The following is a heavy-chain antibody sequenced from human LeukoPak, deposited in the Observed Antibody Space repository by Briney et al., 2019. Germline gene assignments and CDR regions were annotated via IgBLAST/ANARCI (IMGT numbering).Heavy chain of an antibody. CDR3: ATYTHWVAGDV. Sequence: GGSLRLSCAASGFTFSSYWMSWVRQAPGKGLEWVAAIKEDGSEKDYVDSVKGRFTISRDNAKNSLYLQMNSLRAEDTAVYYCATYTHWVAGDVWGQGTTVSVSS. CDR2: IKEDGSEK. J-gene: IGHJ6*02. CDR1: GFTFSSYW. D-gene: IGHD3-16*01. V-gene: IGHV3-7*01.